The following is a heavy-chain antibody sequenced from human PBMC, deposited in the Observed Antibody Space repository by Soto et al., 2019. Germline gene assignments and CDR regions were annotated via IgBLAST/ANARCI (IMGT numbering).Heavy chain of an antibody. Sequence: ASVKVSCKASGYTFTGHYIQWVRQAPEQGPEWMGEIGPESGATRYAQRFQGRVTMSRDMSITTVYMELNNLSADDTAVYYCGRGRSGQIVVFYWGQVTPVTVYS. J-gene: IGHJ4*02. CDR1: GYTFTGHY. V-gene: IGHV1-2*02. D-gene: IGHD1-26*01. CDR3: GRGRSGQIVVFY. CDR2: IGPESGAT.